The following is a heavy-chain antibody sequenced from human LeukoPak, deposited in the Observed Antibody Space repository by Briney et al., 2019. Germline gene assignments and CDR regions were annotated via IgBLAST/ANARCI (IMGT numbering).Heavy chain of an antibody. CDR1: GDSVSSNSAA. CDR3: ARGTYSSGWYGLRTKYYFDY. J-gene: IGHJ4*02. V-gene: IGHV6-1*01. CDR2: TYYRSKWYN. D-gene: IGHD6-19*01. Sequence: SQTLSLTCAISGDSVSSNSAAWNWIRQSPSRGLEWLGRTYYRSKWYNDYAVSVKSRITINPDTSKNQFSLQLNSVTPEDTAVYYCARGTYSSGWYGLRTKYYFDYWGQGTLVTVSS.